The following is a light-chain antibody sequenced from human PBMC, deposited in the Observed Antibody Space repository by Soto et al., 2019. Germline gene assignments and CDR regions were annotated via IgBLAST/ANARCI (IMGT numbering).Light chain of an antibody. J-gene: IGLJ1*01. CDR1: SSDVGGYNY. CDR3: SSYTTTSTYV. V-gene: IGLV2-14*01. CDR2: HVS. Sequence: QSVLTQPASVSGSPGQSITSSCTGSSSDVGGYNYVSWYQQYPGKAPKLIIYHVSNPPSGVSDRFSGSKSGNSASLTISGLQAEDEADYYCSSYTTTSTYVFGTGTKVTVL.